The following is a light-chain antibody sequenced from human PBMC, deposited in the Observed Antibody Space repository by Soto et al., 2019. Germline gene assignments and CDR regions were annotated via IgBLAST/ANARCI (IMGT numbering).Light chain of an antibody. CDR2: AAS. J-gene: IGKJ5*01. Sequence: DIQMTQSPSSLSASVGDRVTITCRASQSISSYLNWYQQKPGKAPKLLIYAASSLQSGVPSRFSGSGSGTDFTLTISSLQPEDFATYYCQQSYSTPRGFGQGTRLEIK. CDR1: QSISSY. CDR3: QQSYSTPRG. V-gene: IGKV1-39*01.